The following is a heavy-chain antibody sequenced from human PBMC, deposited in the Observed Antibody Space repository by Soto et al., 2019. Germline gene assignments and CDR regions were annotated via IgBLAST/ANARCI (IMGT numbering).Heavy chain of an antibody. Sequence: GGSLRLSCTASGFTFSNMWMSWVRQAPGKGLEWVGRIKDKTDGGTTDYAAPVKGRFAISRDDSKSRLYLQMDSLKTDDTAVYYCTTGHYWGQGTLVTVSS. J-gene: IGHJ4*02. CDR1: GFTFSNMW. CDR3: TTGHY. CDR2: IKDKTDGGTT. V-gene: IGHV3-15*01.